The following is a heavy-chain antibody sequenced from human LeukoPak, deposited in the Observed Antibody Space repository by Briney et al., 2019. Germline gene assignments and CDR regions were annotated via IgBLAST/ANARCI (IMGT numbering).Heavy chain of an antibody. CDR2: ISYDGSNK. CDR1: GFTFSSYG. V-gene: IGHV3-30*18. J-gene: IGHJ6*02. D-gene: IGHD1-26*01. CDR3: AKDRIVPVTHYYYYGMDV. Sequence: GGSLRLSCAASGFTFSSYGMHWVRQAPGKGLEWVAVISYDGSNKYYADSVKGRFTISRDNSKNTLYLQMNSLRAEDMAVYYCAKDRIVPVTHYYYYGMDVWGQGTTVTVSS.